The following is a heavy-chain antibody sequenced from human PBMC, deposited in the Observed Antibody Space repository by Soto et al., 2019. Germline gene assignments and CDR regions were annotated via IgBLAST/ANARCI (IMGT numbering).Heavy chain of an antibody. J-gene: IGHJ6*03. D-gene: IGHD4-4*01. V-gene: IGHV2-5*02. CDR3: AHYTVDTYMDV. Sequence: QITLRESGPTLVKATQTLTLTCSFSGFSLSTSGVGVGWIRQPPGKALEWLALLYWDGDRRYSPSLNSRLTIIKDTSKNQVVLTMTNTDPVDTGTYYCAHYTVDTYMDVWGKGTTVTVSS. CDR1: GFSLSTSGVG. CDR2: LYWDGDR.